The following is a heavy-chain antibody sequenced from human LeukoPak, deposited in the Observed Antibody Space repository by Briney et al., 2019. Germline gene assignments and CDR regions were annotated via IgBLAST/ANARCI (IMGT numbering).Heavy chain of an antibody. CDR2: ISYDGSNK. CDR1: GFTFSSYA. V-gene: IGHV3-30*04. Sequence: PGGSLRLSCAASGFTFSSYAMHWVRQAPGKGLEWVAVISYDGSNKYYADSVKGRFTISRDNSKNTLYLQMNSLRAEDTAVYYCARRSSGDYGGQGNLVTVSS. CDR3: ARRSSGDY. J-gene: IGHJ4*02.